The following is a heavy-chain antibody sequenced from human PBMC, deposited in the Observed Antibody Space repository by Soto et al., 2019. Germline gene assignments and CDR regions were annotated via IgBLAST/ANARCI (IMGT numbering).Heavy chain of an antibody. CDR2: INAGNGNT. D-gene: IGHD3-16*01. CDR3: ARGSPLVMGY. J-gene: IGHJ4*02. CDR1: GYTFTSYA. Sequence: QVQLVQSGAEVKKPGASVKVSCKASGYTFTSYAMHWVRQAPGQRLEWMGWINAGNGNTKYSQKSQDRVTITRDTSASTAYMELSSLRSEDTALYYCARGSPLVMGYWGQGTLVTVSS. V-gene: IGHV1-3*01.